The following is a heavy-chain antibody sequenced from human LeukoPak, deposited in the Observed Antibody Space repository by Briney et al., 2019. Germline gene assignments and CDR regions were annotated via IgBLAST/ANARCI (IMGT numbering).Heavy chain of an antibody. D-gene: IGHD3-22*01. Sequence: SVKVSCKASGGTFSSYAISWVRQAPGQGLEWMGGIIPIFGTANYAQKFQGRVTITADKSTSTAYMELSSLRSEDTAVYYCASHYYDSSGRDYWGQGTLVTVSS. J-gene: IGHJ4*02. V-gene: IGHV1-69*06. CDR2: IIPIFGTA. CDR3: ASHYYDSSGRDY. CDR1: GGTFSSYA.